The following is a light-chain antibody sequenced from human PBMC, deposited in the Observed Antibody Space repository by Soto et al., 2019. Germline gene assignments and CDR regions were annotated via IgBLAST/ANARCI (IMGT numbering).Light chain of an antibody. J-gene: IGKJ1*01. Sequence: EVVMTQFPATLSLSPGEGATLSCRASQSVSNHLAWYQQRPGQAPRILIYGASTRAAGIPARFSGSGSGTEFTLTISSLQSEDFVLYYCQHYFSWPRTFGQGTKVEIK. V-gene: IGKV3-15*01. CDR2: GAS. CDR3: QHYFSWPRT. CDR1: QSVSNH.